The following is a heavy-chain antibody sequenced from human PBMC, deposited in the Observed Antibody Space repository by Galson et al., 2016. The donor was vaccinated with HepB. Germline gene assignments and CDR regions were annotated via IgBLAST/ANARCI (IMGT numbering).Heavy chain of an antibody. CDR2: VGDSGLTT. J-gene: IGHJ2*01. CDR1: GFTFTAYA. V-gene: IGHV3-23*01. D-gene: IGHD1-26*01. Sequence: SLRLSCAASGFTFTAYAMSWVRQAPGKGLEWVSGVGDSGLTTYYSDSVKGRFTITRDNSKNTVYLQMSNLRAEDTAVYHCAKPLLELNYYWYFDLWGRGTLVTVSS. CDR3: AKPLLELNYYWYFDL.